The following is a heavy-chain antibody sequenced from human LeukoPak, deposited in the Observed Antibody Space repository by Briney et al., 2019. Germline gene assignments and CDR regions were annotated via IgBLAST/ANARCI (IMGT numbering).Heavy chain of an antibody. D-gene: IGHD3-9*01. J-gene: IGHJ4*02. Sequence: GGPLRLSCAASGFTVSNAWMSWVRQAPGKGLEWVGRIKSKTHGGSPDYAAPVKGRFTISRDDSRNTLYLQMNSLKTEDTALYYCTTHYDILTGYDTRIDHWGQGTLVTVSS. CDR2: IKSKTHGGSP. CDR3: TTHYDILTGYDTRIDH. V-gene: IGHV3-15*01. CDR1: GFTVSNAW.